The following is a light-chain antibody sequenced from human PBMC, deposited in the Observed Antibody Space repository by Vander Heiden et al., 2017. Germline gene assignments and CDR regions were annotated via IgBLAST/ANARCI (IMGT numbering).Light chain of an antibody. V-gene: IGKV4-1*01. CDR3: QQYYSTPYT. Sequence: DIVMTQSPDSLAVSLGERATINCKSSQSVLYSSNNKNYLAWYQQGPGQPPKLLIYWASTRESGVPERFSGSGSGTDFTLTISSLQAEDVAVYYCQQYYSTPYTFGQGTKLEIK. CDR1: QSVLYSSNNKNY. J-gene: IGKJ2*01. CDR2: WAS.